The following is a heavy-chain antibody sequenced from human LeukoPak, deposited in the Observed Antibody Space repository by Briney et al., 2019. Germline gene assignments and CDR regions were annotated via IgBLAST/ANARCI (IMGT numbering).Heavy chain of an antibody. CDR2: ISGNGGNT. J-gene: IGHJ2*01. Sequence: PGGSLRLSCSASGFTFSNYPMHWVRQAPGKGLEYVSGISGNGGNTYYANSVKGRFTISRDNSKHTLYLQMGSLRAEDMAVYYCARSERWLEHYWYFDLWGRGTLVTVSS. CDR3: ARSERWLEHYWYFDL. CDR1: GFTFSNYP. D-gene: IGHD5-24*01. V-gene: IGHV3-64*01.